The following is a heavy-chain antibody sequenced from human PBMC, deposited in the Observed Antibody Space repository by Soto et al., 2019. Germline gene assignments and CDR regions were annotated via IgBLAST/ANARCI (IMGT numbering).Heavy chain of an antibody. J-gene: IGHJ6*03. Sequence: QVQLVESAGGVVQPGRSLRLSCAASGFIFSSYGMHWVRQTPGKGLEWVAVIWFDGSNKYYADSVKGRFTISRDNSKNTLYLQMDSLRAEDTALYYCARDPWSSTSRHFYYMDVWGKGTTVTVSS. CDR3: ARDPWSSTSRHFYYMDV. CDR2: IWFDGSNK. CDR1: GFIFSSYG. D-gene: IGHD2-2*01. V-gene: IGHV3-33*01.